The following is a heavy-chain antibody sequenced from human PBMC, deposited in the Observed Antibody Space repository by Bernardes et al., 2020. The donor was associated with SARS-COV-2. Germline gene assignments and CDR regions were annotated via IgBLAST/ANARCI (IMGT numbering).Heavy chain of an antibody. Sequence: SVKVSCKASGYTFTDYYIHWVRQAPGQGLEWMGRINPNSGGTNSAQKFQGRVTMTRDTSITTAYMELNRLTSDDTAIYYCARSYNSIFSAFEIFSAFEIWGQGTMVTVSS. V-gene: IGHV1-2*06. CDR1: GYTFTDYY. D-gene: IGHD3-3*02. J-gene: IGHJ3*02. CDR3: ARSYNSIFSAFEIFSAFEI. CDR2: INPNSGGT.